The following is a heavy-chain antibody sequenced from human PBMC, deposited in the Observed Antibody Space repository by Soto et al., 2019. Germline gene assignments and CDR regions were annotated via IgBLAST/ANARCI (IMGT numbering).Heavy chain of an antibody. Sequence: LSETLSLTCAVDVGSFIGYYWSWIRQPPGKGLEWIGEINHSGSTNYNPSLKSRVTISVDTSKNQFSLKLSSVTAADTAVYYCARGLQLRGFYYYYGMEVWRQGTTVTVSS. CDR3: ARGLQLRGFYYYYGMEV. J-gene: IGHJ6*02. V-gene: IGHV4-34*01. D-gene: IGHD4-17*01. CDR2: INHSGST. CDR1: VGSFIGYY.